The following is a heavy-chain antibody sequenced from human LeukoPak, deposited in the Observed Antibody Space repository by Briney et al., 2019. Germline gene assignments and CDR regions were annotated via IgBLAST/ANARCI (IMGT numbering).Heavy chain of an antibody. CDR3: ARGDSGGYPALYYYYGMDV. J-gene: IGHJ6*02. CDR1: GYTFTSYG. Sequence: ASVKVSCKASGYTFTSYGISWVRQAPGQGLEWMGWISAYNGNTNYAQKLQGRVTMTTDTSTSTAYMELRGLRSDDTAVYYCARGDSGGYPALYYYYGMDVWGQGKMVTVSS. D-gene: IGHD3-22*01. CDR2: ISAYNGNT. V-gene: IGHV1-18*01.